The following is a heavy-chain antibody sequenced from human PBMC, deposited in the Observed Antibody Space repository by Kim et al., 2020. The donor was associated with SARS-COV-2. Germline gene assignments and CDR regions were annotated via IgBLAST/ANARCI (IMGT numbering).Heavy chain of an antibody. CDR1: GFTFSSYA. J-gene: IGHJ4*02. D-gene: IGHD3-22*01. CDR3: AKVGYYDSSGYYLYYFDY. V-gene: IGHV3-23*01. CDR2: ISGSGGST. Sequence: GGSLRLSCAASGFTFSSYAMSWVRQAPGKGLEWVSAISGSGGSTYYADSVKGRFTISRDNSKNTLYLQMNSLRAEDTAVYYCAKVGYYDSSGYYLYYFDYCGQGTLVTVSS.